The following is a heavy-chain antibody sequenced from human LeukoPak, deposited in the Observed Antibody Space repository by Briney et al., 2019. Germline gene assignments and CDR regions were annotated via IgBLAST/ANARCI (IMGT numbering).Heavy chain of an antibody. CDR2: IYYSGST. CDR1: GGSISSYY. Sequence: SETLSLTCTVSGGSISSYYWSWIRQPPGKGLEWIGYIYYSGSTNYNPSLKSRVTISVDTSKNQFSLKLSSVTAADTAVYYCATDWGDSGYRDAFDIWGQGTMVTVSS. J-gene: IGHJ3*02. D-gene: IGHD3-22*01. V-gene: IGHV4-59*01. CDR3: ATDWGDSGYRDAFDI.